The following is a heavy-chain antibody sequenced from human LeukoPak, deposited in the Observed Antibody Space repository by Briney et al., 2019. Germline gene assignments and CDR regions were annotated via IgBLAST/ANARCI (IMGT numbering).Heavy chain of an antibody. D-gene: IGHD1-26*01. CDR1: GYTFTSYA. V-gene: IGHV7-4-1*02. J-gene: IGHJ4*02. CDR2: INTNTGNP. Sequence: ASVKVSCTASGYTFTSYAMNWVRQAPGQGLEWMGWINTNTGNPTYAQGFTGRFVFSLDTSVSTAYLQISSLKAEDTAVYYCAPSFYSGSYGIPDYWGQGTLVTVSS. CDR3: APSFYSGSYGIPDY.